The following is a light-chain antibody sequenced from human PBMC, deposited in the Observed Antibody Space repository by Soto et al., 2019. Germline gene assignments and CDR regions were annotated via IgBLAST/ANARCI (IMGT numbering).Light chain of an antibody. CDR2: DAS. Sequence: EIVLTQSPGTLSLSPGERATLSCRASQNVDSTFLAWYQQKPGQAPSLLIYDASISATGIPDRFSGSGSGTDFTLTISRLEPDDFAVYFCQHYGSSPQAFGQGTKVEIK. CDR3: QHYGSSPQA. J-gene: IGKJ1*01. V-gene: IGKV3-20*01. CDR1: QNVDSTF.